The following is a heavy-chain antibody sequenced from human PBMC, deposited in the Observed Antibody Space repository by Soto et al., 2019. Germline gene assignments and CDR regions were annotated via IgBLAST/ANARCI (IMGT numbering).Heavy chain of an antibody. CDR2: ISGSGGST. D-gene: IGHD5-18*01. J-gene: IGHJ4*02. CDR1: GXTFSSYA. Sequence: GSLRLSCAASGXTFSSYAMSWVRRAPGKGLEWVSAISGSGGSTYYADSVKGRFTISRDNSKNTLYLQMNSLRAEETAVYYCAKDKGRGYSYGYYFDYWGQGTLVTVSS. V-gene: IGHV3-23*01. CDR3: AKDKGRGYSYGYYFDY.